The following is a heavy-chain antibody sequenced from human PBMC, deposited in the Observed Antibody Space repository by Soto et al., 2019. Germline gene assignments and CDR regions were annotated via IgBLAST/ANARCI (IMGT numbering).Heavy chain of an antibody. CDR1: GYTFTSYD. J-gene: IGHJ4*02. D-gene: IGHD2-15*01. V-gene: IGHV1-8*01. Sequence: ASVKVSCKASGYTFTSYDINWVRQATGQGLEWMGWMNPNSGNTGYAQKFQGRVTMTRNTSISTAYMELSSLRSEDTAVYYCARVVRGWDIVVVVAALPDYWGQGTMVTVS. CDR3: ARVVRGWDIVVVVAALPDY. CDR2: MNPNSGNT.